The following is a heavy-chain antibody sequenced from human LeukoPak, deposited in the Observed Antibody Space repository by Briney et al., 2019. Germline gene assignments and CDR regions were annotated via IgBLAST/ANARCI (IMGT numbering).Heavy chain of an antibody. CDR1: GDSVSIYY. V-gene: IGHV4-59*02. J-gene: IGHJ4*02. CDR3: ARAGNNCSFDY. CDR2: IYYRGNT. Sequence: SETLSLTCTVSGDSVSIYYWSGIRQPPGKGLEWIGYIYYRGNTNYNPSLKSRVTMAVDTSKNQFSLKVSSVTAADTAVYYCARAGNNCSFDYWGQGTLVTVSS. D-gene: IGHD1-1*01.